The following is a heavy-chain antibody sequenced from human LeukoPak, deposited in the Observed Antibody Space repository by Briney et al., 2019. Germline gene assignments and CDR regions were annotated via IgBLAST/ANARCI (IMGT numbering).Heavy chain of an antibody. Sequence: SETLSPTCAVYGGSFSGYYWSWIRQPPGKGLEWIGEINHSGSTNYNPSLKSRVTISVDTSKNQFSLKLSSVTAADTAVYYCARMIRLAAAAHFDYWAREPWSPSPQ. J-gene: IGHJ4*02. CDR2: INHSGST. CDR3: ARMIRLAAAAHFDY. V-gene: IGHV4-34*01. D-gene: IGHD6-13*01. CDR1: GGSFSGYY.